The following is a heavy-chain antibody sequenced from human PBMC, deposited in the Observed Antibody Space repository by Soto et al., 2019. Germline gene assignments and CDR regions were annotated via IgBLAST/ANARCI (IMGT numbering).Heavy chain of an antibody. Sequence: SETLSLTCAVYGGSFSGYYWSWIRQPPGKGLEWIGEINHSGSTNYNPSLKSRVTISVDTSKKQFSLKLSSVTAADTAVYYCARGPRGHRPPQRFFDYWGQGALVPV. D-gene: IGHD3-16*01. CDR1: GGSFSGYY. CDR3: ARGPRGHRPPQRFFDY. V-gene: IGHV4-34*01. J-gene: IGHJ4*02. CDR2: INHSGST.